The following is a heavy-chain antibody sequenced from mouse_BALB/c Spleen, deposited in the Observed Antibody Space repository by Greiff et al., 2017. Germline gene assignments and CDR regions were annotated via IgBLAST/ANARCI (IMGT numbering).Heavy chain of an antibody. Sequence: QVQLQQSGPELVKPGASVKMSCKASGYTFTDYWMHWVKQRPGQGLEWIGAIDTSDSYTSYNQKFKGKATLTVDESSSTAYMQLSSLTSEDSAVYYCARGDSPDYWGQGTTLTVSS. CDR1: GYTFTDYW. CDR2: IDTSDSYT. D-gene: IGHD6-1*01. CDR3: ARGDSPDY. V-gene: IGHV1-69*02. J-gene: IGHJ2*01.